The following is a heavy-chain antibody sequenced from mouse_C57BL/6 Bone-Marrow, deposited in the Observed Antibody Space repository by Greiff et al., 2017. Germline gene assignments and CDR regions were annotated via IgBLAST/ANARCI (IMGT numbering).Heavy chain of an antibody. CDR3: AKIRGPFDN. CDR1: GYTFTSYG. D-gene: IGHD5-1-1*01. J-gene: IGHJ2*01. V-gene: IGHV1-81*01. Sequence: QVQLQQPGAELARPGASVKLSCKASGYTFTSYGISWVKQRPGQGLEWIGEIYPRSGNTYYNEKFKGKATLTADKSSSTAYMELRRLTSEDSAVYFCAKIRGPFDNWGQGTTLTVSS. CDR2: IYPRSGNT.